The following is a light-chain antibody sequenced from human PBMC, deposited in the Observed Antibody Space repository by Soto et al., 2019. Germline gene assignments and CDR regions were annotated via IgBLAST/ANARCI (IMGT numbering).Light chain of an antibody. Sequence: EIVLTQSPGTLSLSPGERATLSCRASQSISSTYLAWYRQKPGQAPRLLIYAASSRATGIPDRFSGSGSGTDFTLTISRLEPEDFATYFCLQHNSYPRTFGQGTKVEIK. CDR1: QSISSTY. CDR3: LQHNSYPRT. CDR2: AAS. J-gene: IGKJ1*01. V-gene: IGKV3-20*01.